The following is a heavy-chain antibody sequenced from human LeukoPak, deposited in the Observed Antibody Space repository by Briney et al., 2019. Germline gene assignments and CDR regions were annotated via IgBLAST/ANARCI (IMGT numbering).Heavy chain of an antibody. V-gene: IGHV4-61*02. Sequence: PSETLSLTCTVSGGSISSGSYYWNWIRLPAGKGLEWIGRMYTSGSTNYNPSLKSRVTISLDTSKNQFSLRLSSVTAADTAVYYCARDRDDFWSGYSHGAFGIWGQGTMVTVSS. CDR1: GGSISSGSYY. D-gene: IGHD3-3*01. CDR2: MYTSGST. J-gene: IGHJ3*02. CDR3: ARDRDDFWSGYSHGAFGI.